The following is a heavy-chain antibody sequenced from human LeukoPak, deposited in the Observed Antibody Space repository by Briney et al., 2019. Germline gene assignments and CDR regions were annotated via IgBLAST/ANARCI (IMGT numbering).Heavy chain of an antibody. CDR1: GITFSSYG. D-gene: IGHD3-22*01. Sequence: PGGSLRLSCSASGITFSSYGMHWVRQAPGKGLEWVAFIRYDETNKYYADSVKGRFTISRDNSKNTLYLHMNSLRPEDTAVYYCAKISTDYYDSSGYSRPGPPDYGGQGPRVTVSS. CDR3: AKISTDYYDSSGYSRPGPPDY. CDR2: IRYDETNK. J-gene: IGHJ4*02. V-gene: IGHV3-30*02.